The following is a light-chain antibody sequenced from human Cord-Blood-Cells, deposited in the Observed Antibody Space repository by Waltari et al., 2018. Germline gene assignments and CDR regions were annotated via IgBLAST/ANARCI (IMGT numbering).Light chain of an antibody. CDR3: SSYTSSSTLV. V-gene: IGLV2-14*01. Sequence: QSALTQPASVSGSPGQSITISCTGTSSDVGGYNYVSWYQQHPGKAPKLMIYDVSNRPSGVSNRFSGAKSGNTASLTISALQAEDEAEYYCSSYTSSSTLVFGGGTKLTVL. J-gene: IGLJ3*02. CDR1: SSDVGGYNY. CDR2: DVS.